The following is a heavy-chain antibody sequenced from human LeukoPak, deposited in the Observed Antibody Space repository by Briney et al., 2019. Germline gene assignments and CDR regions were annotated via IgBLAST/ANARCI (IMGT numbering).Heavy chain of an antibody. V-gene: IGHV3-11*04. Sequence: PGGSLRLSCATSGFTFSDYYMSWIRQAPGKGLEWVSYISSSGTTTHYADSVKGRFTISRDNAKNSLYLQMNSLRAEDMAVYYCAKRSGSYGPLFDYWGQGTLVTVSS. D-gene: IGHD5-18*01. CDR1: GFTFSDYY. CDR2: ISSSGTTT. J-gene: IGHJ4*02. CDR3: AKRSGSYGPLFDY.